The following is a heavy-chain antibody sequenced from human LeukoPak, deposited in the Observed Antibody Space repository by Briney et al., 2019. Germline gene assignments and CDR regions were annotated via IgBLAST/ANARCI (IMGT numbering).Heavy chain of an antibody. Sequence: SETLSLTCTVPGGSISSSSYYWGWIRQPPGKGLEWIGSIYYSGSTYYNPSLKSRVTISVDTSKNQFSLKLSSVTAADTAVYYCARRGVAGNWFDPWGQGTLVTVSS. V-gene: IGHV4-39*01. CDR2: IYYSGST. J-gene: IGHJ5*02. CDR1: GGSISSSSYY. CDR3: ARRGVAGNWFDP. D-gene: IGHD6-19*01.